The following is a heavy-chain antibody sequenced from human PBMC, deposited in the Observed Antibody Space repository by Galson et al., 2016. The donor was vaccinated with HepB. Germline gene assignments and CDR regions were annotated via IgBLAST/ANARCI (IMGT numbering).Heavy chain of an antibody. D-gene: IGHD6-19*01. Sequence: SLRLSCAASGFIFTNFVMSWVRKAPGKGLEWVSNISGDGGSRYYADSVKGRFTISRDNSKNTLYLQMNNLRAEDTAEYYCARGLWLGTYGMDVWGHGTTVTVSS. CDR1: GFIFTNFV. J-gene: IGHJ6*02. V-gene: IGHV3-23*01. CDR2: ISGDGGSR. CDR3: ARGLWLGTYGMDV.